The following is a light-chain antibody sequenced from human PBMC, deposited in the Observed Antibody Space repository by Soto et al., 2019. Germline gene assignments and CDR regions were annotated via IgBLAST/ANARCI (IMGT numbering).Light chain of an antibody. V-gene: IGLV2-14*01. CDR3: ASLTTTTFV. Sequence: QSVLTQPASVSGSPGQSITISCTGTSSDVGAYNFVSWYQHHPDKAPKLMISEVSNRPSGVSDRFSGSKSGNTASLTISGLQAEDEADYYCASLTTTTFVFGTGTQVTGL. CDR2: EVS. CDR1: SSDVGAYNF. J-gene: IGLJ1*01.